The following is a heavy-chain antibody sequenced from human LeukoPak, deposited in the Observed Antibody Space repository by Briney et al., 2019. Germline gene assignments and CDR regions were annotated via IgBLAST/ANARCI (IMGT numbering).Heavy chain of an antibody. CDR1: GFTFSRFE. Sequence: WGSLRLSGVASGFTFSRFEMNWVRQAPGKGLEWISHISTGTYIAYTDSVKGRFTISRDNAKNSLFLQMNSLRAEDTAVYYCTREQDREASATVVGDYWGQGTLVTVSS. CDR3: TREQDREASATVVGDY. D-gene: IGHD4-23*01. CDR2: ISTGTYI. J-gene: IGHJ4*02. V-gene: IGHV3-48*03.